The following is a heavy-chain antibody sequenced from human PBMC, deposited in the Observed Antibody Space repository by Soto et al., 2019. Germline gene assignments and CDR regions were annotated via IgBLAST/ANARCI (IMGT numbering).Heavy chain of an antibody. CDR3: ARDQRSYYDFWSGYPIGMDV. J-gene: IGHJ6*02. CDR2: IWYDGSNK. CDR1: GFTFSSYG. V-gene: IGHV3-33*01. D-gene: IGHD3-3*01. Sequence: GGSLRLSCAASGFTFSSYGMHWVRQAPGKGLEWVAVIWYDGSNKYYADSVKGRFTISRDNSKNTLYLQMNSLRAEDTAVYYCARDQRSYYDFWSGYPIGMDVWGQGTTVTV.